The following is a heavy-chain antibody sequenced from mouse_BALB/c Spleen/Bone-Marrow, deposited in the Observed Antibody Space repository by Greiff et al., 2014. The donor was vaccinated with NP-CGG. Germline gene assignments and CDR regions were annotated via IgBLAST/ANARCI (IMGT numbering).Heavy chain of an antibody. D-gene: IGHD4-1*01. CDR2: INPSNGGP. Sequence: GAELVKPGASVKLSCKASGYTFTNYYMYWVKQRPGQGLEWIGEINPSNGGPNFNEKFKSKATLTVDKSSSTAYMQLSSLTSEDSAVYYCTRARPGGFAYWGQGTLVTVSA. CDR3: TRARPGGFAY. CDR1: GYTFTNYY. V-gene: IGHV1S81*02. J-gene: IGHJ3*01.